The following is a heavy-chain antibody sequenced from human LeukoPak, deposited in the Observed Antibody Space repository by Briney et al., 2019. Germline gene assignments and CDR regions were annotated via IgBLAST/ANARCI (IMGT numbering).Heavy chain of an antibody. CDR1: GFTFSSYA. Sequence: GGSLRLSCAASGFTFSSYAMHWVRQAPGKGLEWVAVISYDGSNKYYADSVKGRFTISRDNSKNTLYLQMNSLRAEDTAVYYCARVRCSSTSCYGGGYYYYGMDVWGQGTTVTVSS. CDR3: ARVRCSSTSCYGGGYYYYGMDV. J-gene: IGHJ6*02. CDR2: ISYDGSNK. V-gene: IGHV3-30-3*01. D-gene: IGHD2-2*01.